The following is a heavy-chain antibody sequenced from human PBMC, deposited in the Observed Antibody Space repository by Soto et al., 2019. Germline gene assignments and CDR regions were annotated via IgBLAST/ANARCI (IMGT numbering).Heavy chain of an antibody. CDR2: TSPDGST. CDR1: GFSLRSQW. J-gene: IGHJ4*02. V-gene: IGHV3-74*01. D-gene: IGHD3-3*01. CDR3: SVSIFGVVHY. Sequence: LRLSCAASGFSLRSQWMHWIRQAPGKGLEWVSRTSPDGSTIYADSVKGRFTISRDNAKNTVYLQMNSLRAEDTAMYYCSVSIFGVVHYWGQGTLVTVSS.